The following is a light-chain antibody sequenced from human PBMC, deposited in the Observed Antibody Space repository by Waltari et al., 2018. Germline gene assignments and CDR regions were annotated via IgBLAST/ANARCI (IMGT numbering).Light chain of an antibody. V-gene: IGLV2-11*01. CDR2: DVS. J-gene: IGLJ3*02. CDR3: CSYAGSSRV. Sequence: QSALTQPRSVSGYPGQSVTISCTGTSSDVGVYNYVSWYKQHPGKAPKLMIYDVSKRPSGVPDRFSGSKSGNTASLTISGLQAEDEADYYCCSYAGSSRVFGGGTKLTVL. CDR1: SSDVGVYNY.